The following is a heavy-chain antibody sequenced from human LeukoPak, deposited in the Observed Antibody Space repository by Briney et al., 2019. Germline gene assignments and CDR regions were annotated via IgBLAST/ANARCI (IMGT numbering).Heavy chain of an antibody. V-gene: IGHV3-66*01. J-gene: IGHJ3*02. CDR1: GFTVSTNY. CDR3: ARDGYYDSSGYRKHDGFDI. Sequence: GGSLRLSCAASGFTVSTNYISWVRQAPGKGLEWVSLIYSGGITQYADSVKGRFTISRDNSKNTLYLQMTSLRAEDTAVYHCARDGYYDSSGYRKHDGFDIWGQGTLVTVSS. CDR2: IYSGGIT. D-gene: IGHD3-22*01.